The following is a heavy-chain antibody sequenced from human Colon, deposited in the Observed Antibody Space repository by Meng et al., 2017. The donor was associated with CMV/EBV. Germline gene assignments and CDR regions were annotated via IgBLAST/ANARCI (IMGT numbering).Heavy chain of an antibody. Sequence: GGSLRLSCAASGFTFSSYAMNWVRQAPGKGLEWVSTISGSGGSTYYADSVKGRFTISRDNSKNTLYLQMNSRRAWDTAIYYCAKYHRYFWGQGTLVTVSS. CDR1: GFTFSSYA. CDR3: AKYHRYF. CDR2: ISGSGGST. V-gene: IGHV3-23*01. J-gene: IGHJ4*02.